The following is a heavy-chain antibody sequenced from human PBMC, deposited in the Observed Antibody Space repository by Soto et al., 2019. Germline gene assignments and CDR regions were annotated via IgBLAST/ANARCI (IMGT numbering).Heavy chain of an antibody. Sequence: ASVKVSCKASGYTFTGYYMHWVRQAPGQGLEWMGWINPNSGGTNYAQKFQGWVTMTRDTSISTAYMELSRLRSDDTAVYYCARGYKLRYGPDYMDVCGKGTTVPVS. D-gene: IGHD3-9*01. CDR2: INPNSGGT. CDR1: GYTFTGYY. CDR3: ARGYKLRYGPDYMDV. V-gene: IGHV1-2*04. J-gene: IGHJ6*03.